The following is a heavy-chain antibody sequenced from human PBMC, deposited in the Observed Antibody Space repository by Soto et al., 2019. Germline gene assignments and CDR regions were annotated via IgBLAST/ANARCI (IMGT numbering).Heavy chain of an antibody. CDR3: ARARIGTPNVFAY. D-gene: IGHD7-27*01. J-gene: IGHJ4*02. CDR2: INPLGGRV. CDR1: GYAFTDSF. Sequence: QVQLVQSGAEVKTPGASVKVSCKTSGYAFTDSFIHWLRQAPGHGLEWMGMINPLGGRVTYAQTFPGRVTMTKDTSTSTAYLELNSLISAQAGGYYCARARIGTPNVFAYWCQGTLVTVSS. V-gene: IGHV1-46*01.